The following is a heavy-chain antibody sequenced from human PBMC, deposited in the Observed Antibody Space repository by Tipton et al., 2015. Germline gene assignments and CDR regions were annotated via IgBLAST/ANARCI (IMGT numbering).Heavy chain of an antibody. CDR3: AGGAFCSGGSCRDWFDP. CDR2: IYYSGSA. J-gene: IGHJ5*02. Sequence: LRLSCTVSGGSISSGGYYWSWIRQHPGKGLEWIGYIYYSGSANYNPSLMSRVTISIDTSRDHFSLKLSSVTAADTAVYYCAGGAFCSGGSCRDWFDPWGRGTLVTVSS. CDR1: GGSISSGGYY. V-gene: IGHV4-61*03. D-gene: IGHD2-15*01.